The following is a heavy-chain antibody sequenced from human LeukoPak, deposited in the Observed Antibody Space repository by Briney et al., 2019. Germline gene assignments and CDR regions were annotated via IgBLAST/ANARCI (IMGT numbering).Heavy chain of an antibody. CDR1: GYTFTSYG. Sequence: ASVTVSYKASGYTFTSYGISWVRQAPGQGLEWMGWISAYNGNTNYAQKFQGRVTITTDTSTATAYMELRSLRSDDTAVYYCAREQGGYSGSADYWGQAALVTVSS. D-gene: IGHD5-12*01. J-gene: IGHJ4*02. CDR3: AREQGGYSGSADY. V-gene: IGHV1-18*01. CDR2: ISAYNGNT.